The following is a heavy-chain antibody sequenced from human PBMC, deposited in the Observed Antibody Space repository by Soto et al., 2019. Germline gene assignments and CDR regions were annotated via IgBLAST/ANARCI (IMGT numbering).Heavy chain of an antibody. J-gene: IGHJ4*02. D-gene: IGHD2-2*01. CDR1: GFTFSSYA. V-gene: IGHV3-30-3*01. CDR3: ARVFPDLLGYCSSTSCDFAY. Sequence: QVQLVESGGGVVQPGRSLRLSCAASGFTFSSYAMHWVRQAPGKGLEWVAVISYDGSNKYYPDSVKGRFTISRDNSKNTLYLQMNSLRAEDTAVYYCARVFPDLLGYCSSTSCDFAYWGQGTLVTVSS. CDR2: ISYDGSNK.